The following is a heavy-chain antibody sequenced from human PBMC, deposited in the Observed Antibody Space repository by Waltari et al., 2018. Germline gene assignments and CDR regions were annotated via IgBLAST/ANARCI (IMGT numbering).Heavy chain of an antibody. CDR2: ISYDGSDE. CDR3: ARDGPLQIQSWYSFDY. V-gene: IGHV3-30*07. Sequence: QVQLVESGGGVVHPGRSLRLSCAASGFTFSYPAMHWVRQAPGKGLEWVAGISYDGSDEYYADSVRGRFTISRDDSKDTVNLQMNSLRPEDTAVYYCARDGPLQIQSWYSFDYWGQGTLVTVSS. J-gene: IGHJ4*02. D-gene: IGHD5-18*01. CDR1: GFTFSYPA.